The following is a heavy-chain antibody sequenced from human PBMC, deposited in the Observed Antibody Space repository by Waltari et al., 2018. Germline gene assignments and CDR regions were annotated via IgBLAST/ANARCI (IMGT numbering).Heavy chain of an antibody. CDR3: ARHVSGGNSAFDI. CDR1: GYSISSGYY. D-gene: IGHD2-15*01. J-gene: IGHJ3*02. Sequence: QVQLQESGPGLVKPSETLSLTCAVSGYSISSGYYWGWIRQPPGKGLEWIGGIYQSGSTYYNPSLKSRVTISVDTSKTQFSLKLSSVTAADTAVYYCARHVSGGNSAFDIWGQGTMVTVSS. V-gene: IGHV4-38-2*01. CDR2: IYQSGST.